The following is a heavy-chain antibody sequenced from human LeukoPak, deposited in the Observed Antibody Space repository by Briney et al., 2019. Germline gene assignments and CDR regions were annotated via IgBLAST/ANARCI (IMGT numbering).Heavy chain of an antibody. CDR3: AKEGKRYFDWLFRRGTNFDY. Sequence: AGGSLRLSCAASGFTFSSYWMHWVRQAPGKGLVWVSRINSDGSSTSYADSVKGRFTISRDNAKNTLYLQMNSLRAEDTAVYYCAKEGKRYFDWLFRRGTNFDYWGQGTLVTVSS. CDR2: INSDGSST. D-gene: IGHD3-9*01. J-gene: IGHJ4*02. V-gene: IGHV3-74*01. CDR1: GFTFSSYW.